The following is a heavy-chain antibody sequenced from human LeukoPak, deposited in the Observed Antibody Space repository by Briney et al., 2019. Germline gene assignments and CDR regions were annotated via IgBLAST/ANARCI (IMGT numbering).Heavy chain of an antibody. CDR2: ISGSGGST. J-gene: IGHJ5*02. Sequence: PGGSLRLSCAASGFTFSSYAMSWVRQAPGKGLEWVSAISGSGGSTYYADSVKGRFTTSRDNSKNTLYLQMNSLRAEDTAVYYCAKAGGWFGELLQTSADNWFDPWGQGTLVTVSS. D-gene: IGHD3-10*01. CDR3: AKAGGWFGELLQTSADNWFDP. V-gene: IGHV3-23*01. CDR1: GFTFSSYA.